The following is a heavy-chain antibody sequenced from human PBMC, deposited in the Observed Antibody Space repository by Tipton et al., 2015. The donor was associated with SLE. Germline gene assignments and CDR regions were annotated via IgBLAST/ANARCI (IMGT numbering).Heavy chain of an antibody. CDR1: GDSITSSSYY. Sequence: TLSLTCSVSGDSITSSSYYWGWIRQPPGKGLEWIATIYYTGNTYYNPSLKSRLSISVDTSKNQFSLILTSVTAADTAVYYCARGGCSGRSCYPYYYGMDVWGPGTTVTVSS. V-gene: IGHV4-39*07. J-gene: IGHJ6*02. D-gene: IGHD2-15*01. CDR3: ARGGCSGRSCYPYYYGMDV. CDR2: IYYTGNT.